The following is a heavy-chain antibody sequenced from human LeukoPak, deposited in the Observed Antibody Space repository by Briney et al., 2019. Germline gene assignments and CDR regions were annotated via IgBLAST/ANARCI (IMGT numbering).Heavy chain of an antibody. J-gene: IGHJ4*02. V-gene: IGHV3-53*01. D-gene: IGHD2-21*02. CDR3: ARGGGAYCGDDCRRTIDH. CDR1: GFTVSSNY. Sequence: PGRSLRPSCVVSGFTVSSNYMSWVRQAPGKGLEWVSVFYSGGNTYYADSVKGRFTISRDTSKNTLYLQMDSLRAEDTAVYYCARGGGAYCGDDCRRTIDHWGQGTLVTVSS. CDR2: FYSGGNT.